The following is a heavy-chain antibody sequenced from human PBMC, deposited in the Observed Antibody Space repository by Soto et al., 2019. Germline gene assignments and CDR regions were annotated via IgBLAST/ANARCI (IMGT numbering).Heavy chain of an antibody. D-gene: IGHD2-21*01. Sequence: QVQLVQSGAEVKRPGASVKISCKASGDPYNAHAMHWVRQAPGEGLEWMGWVNAGNGETKFSQKFQVRLTITRDTSASTVYLELSRLRSEDTAVYYCASDFAIALPTFIDHWGQGTLVTVSP. V-gene: IGHV1-3*01. CDR1: GDPYNAHA. J-gene: IGHJ4*02. CDR3: ASDFAIALPTFIDH. CDR2: VNAGNGET.